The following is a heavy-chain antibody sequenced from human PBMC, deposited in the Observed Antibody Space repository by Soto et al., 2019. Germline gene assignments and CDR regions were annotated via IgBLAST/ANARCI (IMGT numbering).Heavy chain of an antibody. Sequence: QLVESGGALVLPGGYLRLSCAASGFTVSSSYMSWVRQAPGKGLEWVSILYSGGDTYYAATVKGRVTSSRHTSENTLYLQMNSLRAEDTAVYFWARAAWGLWFGYMDVWGKGTTVTVSS. D-gene: IGHD3-10*01. J-gene: IGHJ6*03. V-gene: IGHV3-53*04. CDR1: GFTVSSSY. CDR3: ARAAWGLWFGYMDV. CDR2: LYSGGDT.